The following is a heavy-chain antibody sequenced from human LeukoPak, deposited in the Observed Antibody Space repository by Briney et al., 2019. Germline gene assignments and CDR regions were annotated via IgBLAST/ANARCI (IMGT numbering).Heavy chain of an antibody. J-gene: IGHJ5*02. CDR3: ARKVYSGSYHNWFDP. Sequence: AGGSLRLSCAASGFTFSDYYMSWIRQAPGKGLEWVSYISSSGSTIYYADSVKGRFTISRDNAKNSLYLQMNSLRAEDTAVYYCARKVYSGSYHNWFDPWGQGTLVTVSS. D-gene: IGHD1-26*01. CDR2: ISSSGSTI. V-gene: IGHV3-11*01. CDR1: GFTFSDYY.